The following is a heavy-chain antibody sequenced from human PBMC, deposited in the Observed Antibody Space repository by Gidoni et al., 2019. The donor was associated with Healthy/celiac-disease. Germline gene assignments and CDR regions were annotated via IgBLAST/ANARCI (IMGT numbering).Heavy chain of an antibody. D-gene: IGHD3-3*01. CDR2: IKHSGST. CDR1: GGSFSGYY. V-gene: IGHV4-34*01. CDR3: ARGRRPITIFGVVSQGYGMDV. Sequence: QVQLQQWGAGLLKPSETLSLTYAVYGGSFSGYYWSWIRQPPGKGLEWIGEIKHSGSTNYNPSLKSRVTISVDTSKNQCSLKLSSVTAADTAVYYCARGRRPITIFGVVSQGYGMDVWGQGTTVTVSS. J-gene: IGHJ6*02.